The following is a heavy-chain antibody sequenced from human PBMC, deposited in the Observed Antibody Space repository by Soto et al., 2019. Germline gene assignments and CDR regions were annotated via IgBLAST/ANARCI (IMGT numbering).Heavy chain of an antibody. CDR1: GGTFSIYT. CDR3: ARVVVTMTPGRHRGVDG. Sequence: QVQLVQSGAEVKRPGSSINISCKASGGTFSIYTVSWVRQAPGQGLEWMGRFIPMIGTANYAQNFQGRVTHIADKAANTAHKEMRREIPRYTVHCYWARVVVTMTPGRHRGVDGWGNGIVVTVSP. CDR2: FIPMIGTA. J-gene: IGHJ3*01. D-gene: IGHD3-22*01. V-gene: IGHV1-69*08.